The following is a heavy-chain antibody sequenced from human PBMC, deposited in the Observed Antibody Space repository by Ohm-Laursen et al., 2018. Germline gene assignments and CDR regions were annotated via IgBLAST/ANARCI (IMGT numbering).Heavy chain of an antibody. Sequence: GSLRLSCTASGFTFRNSWMTWVRQSPGKGLEWVANIKGEGTETYYVDSVRGRFTISRDNPKNSLFLQLSNVRAEDTAVYYCAMGWGCFPSWGQGTLVIVSS. CDR1: GFTFRNSW. V-gene: IGHV3-7*01. CDR3: AMGWGCFPS. J-gene: IGHJ1*01. D-gene: IGHD3-16*01. CDR2: IKGEGTET.